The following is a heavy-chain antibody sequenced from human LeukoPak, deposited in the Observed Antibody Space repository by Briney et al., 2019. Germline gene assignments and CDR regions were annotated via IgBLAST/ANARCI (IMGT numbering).Heavy chain of an antibody. D-gene: IGHD3-9*01. CDR2: IYYSGST. CDR1: GGSLSIYY. J-gene: IGHJ3*02. CDR3: AISYYDILTGYSTKGGFDI. Sequence: SETLSLTCTVSGGSLSIYYWSWIWHRLEKRLECGGYIYYSGSTNYNPSLKSRVTISVDTSKNQFSLKLSSVTAADTAVYYCAISYYDILTGYSTKGGFDIWGQGTMVTVSS. V-gene: IGHV4-59*08.